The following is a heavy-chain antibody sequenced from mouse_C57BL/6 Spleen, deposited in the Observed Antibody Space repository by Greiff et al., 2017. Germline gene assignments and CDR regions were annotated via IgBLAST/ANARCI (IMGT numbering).Heavy chain of an antibody. V-gene: IGHV5-12*01. Sequence: EVMLVESGGGLVQPGGSLKLSCAASGFTFSGYYMYWVRQTPEKRLEWVAYISNGGGSTYYPDTVKGRFTISRDNAKNTLYLQMSRLKSEDTAMYYCARQDAMDYWGQGTSVTVSS. CDR3: ARQDAMDY. J-gene: IGHJ4*01. CDR1: GFTFSGYY. CDR2: ISNGGGST.